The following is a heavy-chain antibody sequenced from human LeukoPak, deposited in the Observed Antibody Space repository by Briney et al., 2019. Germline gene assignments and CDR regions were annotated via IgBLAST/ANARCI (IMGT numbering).Heavy chain of an antibody. CDR2: ISSSSSYI. D-gene: IGHD2-15*01. CDR3: ARDSYCSGGSCYLDY. J-gene: IGHJ4*02. Sequence: GGSLRLSCAASGFTFSSYSMNWVRRAPGKGLEWVSSISSSSSYIYYADSVKGRFTISRDNAKNSLYLQMNSLRAEDTAVYYCARDSYCSGGSCYLDYWGQGTLVTVSS. V-gene: IGHV3-21*01. CDR1: GFTFSSYS.